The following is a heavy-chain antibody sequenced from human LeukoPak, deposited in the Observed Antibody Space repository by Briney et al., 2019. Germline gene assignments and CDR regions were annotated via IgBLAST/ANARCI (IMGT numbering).Heavy chain of an antibody. Sequence: GGSLRLSCAASGFTFSNYAMSWVRQAPGKGLEWVANIKQDGSEKYYVDSVKGRFTISRDNAKNSLYLQMNSLRAEDTAVYYCAREWDYGDYFDYWGQGTLVTVSS. CDR3: AREWDYGDYFDY. J-gene: IGHJ4*02. CDR1: GFTFSNYA. CDR2: IKQDGSEK. D-gene: IGHD4-17*01. V-gene: IGHV3-7*01.